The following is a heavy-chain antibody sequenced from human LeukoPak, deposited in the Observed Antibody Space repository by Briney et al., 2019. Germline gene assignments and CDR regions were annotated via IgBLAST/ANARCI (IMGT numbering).Heavy chain of an antibody. CDR2: IKTDGSIT. CDR3: ARGGRDIAALDY. D-gene: IGHD6-6*01. J-gene: IGHJ4*02. V-gene: IGHV3-74*01. CDR1: GFSFSSHW. Sequence: PGGSLRLSCAASGFSFSSHWMYWVRQPPGKGLVWVSRIKTDGSITTYADSVRGRFTISRDNAKNTLYLQMNSPRAEDTAVYYCARGGRDIAALDYWGQGTLATVSS.